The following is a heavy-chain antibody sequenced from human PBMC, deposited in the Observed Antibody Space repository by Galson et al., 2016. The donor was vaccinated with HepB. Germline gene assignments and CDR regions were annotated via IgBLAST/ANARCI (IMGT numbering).Heavy chain of an antibody. CDR2: ISDDESNE. D-gene: IGHD3-3*01. Sequence: SLRLSCAASGFTFSNYGMHWVRQAPGKGLEWVAVISDDESNEYYADSVKGRFTISRDNSNNTLYLQMTSLRAEDTAVYYCANSGLLRVLEWFLAFDCWGQGTLVTVSS. V-gene: IGHV3-30*18. CDR1: GFTFSNYG. CDR3: ANSGLLRVLEWFLAFDC. J-gene: IGHJ4*02.